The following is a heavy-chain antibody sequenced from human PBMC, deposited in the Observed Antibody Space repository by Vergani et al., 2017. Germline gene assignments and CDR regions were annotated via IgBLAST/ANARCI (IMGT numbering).Heavy chain of an antibody. D-gene: IGHD2-15*01. CDR3: ATDGAHDIVVDDY. CDR2: IYSGGST. CDR1: GFTVSSNY. Sequence: EVQLVETGGGLIQPGGSLRLSCAASGFTVSSNYMSWVRQAPGKGLEWVSVIYSGGSTYYADSVKGRFTISRDNAKNSLYLQMNSLRAEDTAVYYCATDGAHDIVVDDYWGQGTLVTVSS. J-gene: IGHJ4*02. V-gene: IGHV3-53*02.